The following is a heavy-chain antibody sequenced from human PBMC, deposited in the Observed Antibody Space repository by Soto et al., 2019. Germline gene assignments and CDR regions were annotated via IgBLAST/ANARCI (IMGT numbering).Heavy chain of an antibody. CDR2: ISHSSTTI. D-gene: IGHD3-16*01. J-gene: IGHJ4*02. Sequence: GGSLRLSCAASGFTFSIYSMTWVRQAPGKGLEWVSYISHSSTTIYYADSVKGRFTISRDNAKNLLYLQMHSLRAEDTAVYYCARRGENWGRGTLVTVSS. CDR3: ARRGEN. CDR1: GFTFSIYS. V-gene: IGHV3-48*01.